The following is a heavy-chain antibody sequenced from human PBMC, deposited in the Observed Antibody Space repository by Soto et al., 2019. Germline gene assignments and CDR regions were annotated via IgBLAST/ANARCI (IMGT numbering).Heavy chain of an antibody. D-gene: IGHD5-18*01. V-gene: IGHV3-30*18. CDR3: AKARVPRGYSYGSLDY. CDR2: ISYDGSNK. CDR1: GFTFSSYG. Sequence: QVQLVESGGGVVQPGRSLRLSRAASGFTFSSYGMHWVRQAPGKGLEWVAVISYDGSNKYYADSVKGRFTISRDNSKNTLYLQMNSLRAEDTAVYYCAKARVPRGYSYGSLDYWGQGTLVTVSS. J-gene: IGHJ4*02.